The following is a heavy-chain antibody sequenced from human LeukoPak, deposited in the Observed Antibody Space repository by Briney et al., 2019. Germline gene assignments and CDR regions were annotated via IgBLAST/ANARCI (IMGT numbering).Heavy chain of an antibody. D-gene: IGHD2-21*02. V-gene: IGHV4-4*07. CDR2: VYSSGAT. CDR1: GGSISTYY. Sequence: SETLSLTCTVSGGSISTYYWSWIRQPAGKGLEWIGRVYSSGATNYNPSLKSRVTISLDTSGNQFSLKLSSVTAADTAVYYCGRGYCGGPCNLGGVILWGQGKMVTASS. J-gene: IGHJ3*01. CDR3: GRGYCGGPCNLGGVIL.